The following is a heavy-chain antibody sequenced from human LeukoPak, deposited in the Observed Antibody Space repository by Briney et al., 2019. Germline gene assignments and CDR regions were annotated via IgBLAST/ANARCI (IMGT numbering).Heavy chain of an antibody. CDR3: ARDELLGYYSSGWRTIPDY. CDR1: GYTFTSYY. J-gene: IGHJ4*02. V-gene: IGHV1-46*03. D-gene: IGHD6-19*01. CDR2: INPSGGST. Sequence: ASVKVSCKASGYTFTSYYMHWVRQGPGQGLEWMGIINPSGGSTSYAQKFQGRVTMTRDTSTSTVYMELSSLRSEDTAVYYCARDELLGYYSSGWRTIPDYWGQGTLVTVSS.